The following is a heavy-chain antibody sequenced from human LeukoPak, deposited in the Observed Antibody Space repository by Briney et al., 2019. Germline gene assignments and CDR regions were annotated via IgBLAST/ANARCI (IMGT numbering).Heavy chain of an antibody. CDR2: IYSGGST. J-gene: IGHJ4*02. CDR3: ARSYYDILTGYGEFDY. Sequence: PGGSLRLSCAASGFTVSSNYMSWVRQAPGKGLEWVSVIYSGGSTYYADSVKGRFTISRDNSKNTLYLQMNSLRAEDTAVYYCARSYYDILTGYGEFDYWGQGTLVTVSS. V-gene: IGHV3-53*05. D-gene: IGHD3-9*01. CDR1: GFTVSSNY.